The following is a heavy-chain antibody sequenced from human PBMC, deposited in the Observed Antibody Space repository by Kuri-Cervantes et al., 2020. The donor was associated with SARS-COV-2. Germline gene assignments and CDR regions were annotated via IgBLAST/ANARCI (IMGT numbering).Heavy chain of an antibody. V-gene: IGHV1-69*06. CDR2: IIPIFGTA. Sequence: SVKVSCKASGGTFSTYGFTWVRQAPGQGLEWMGGIIPIFGTANYAQKFQGRVTITADKSTSTAYMELSSLRSEDTAVYYCAGGKYNWNDVSLSGWFDPWGQGTLVTVSS. J-gene: IGHJ5*02. CDR1: GGTFSTYG. D-gene: IGHD1-20*01. CDR3: AGGKYNWNDVSLSGWFDP.